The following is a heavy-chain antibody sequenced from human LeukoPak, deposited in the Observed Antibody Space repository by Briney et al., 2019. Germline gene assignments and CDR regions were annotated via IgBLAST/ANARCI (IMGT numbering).Heavy chain of an antibody. J-gene: IGHJ3*02. V-gene: IGHV4-4*07. CDR2: IYTSGST. CDR3: ARDGDSIGAFDI. D-gene: IGHD3-22*01. CDR1: GGSISSYY. Sequence: PSETLSLTCTVSGGSISSYYWSWIRQPAGKGLEWIGRIYTSGSTNYNPSLKSRVTISVDTSKNQFSLKLSSVTAADTAMYYCARDGDSIGAFDIWAQGTMVTVSS.